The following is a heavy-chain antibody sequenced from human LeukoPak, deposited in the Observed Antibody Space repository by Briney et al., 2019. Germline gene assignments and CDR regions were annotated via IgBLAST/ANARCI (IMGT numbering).Heavy chain of an antibody. CDR2: VSGSAENT. D-gene: IGHD3-22*01. CDR3: AKATYYYDSYGYNGVFEY. J-gene: IGHJ4*02. V-gene: IGHV3-23*01. Sequence: GGSLRLSCAASGFTFSSYAMSWVRQAPGKGLEWVSAVSGSAENTYYADSVKGRFTISRDSSKDTLYLQMNSLRAEDTAVYFCAKATYYYDSYGYNGVFEYWGQGSLLTVSS. CDR1: GFTFSSYA.